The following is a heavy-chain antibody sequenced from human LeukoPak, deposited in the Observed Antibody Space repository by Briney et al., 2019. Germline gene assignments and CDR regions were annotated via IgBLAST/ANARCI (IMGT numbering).Heavy chain of an antibody. CDR2: INAGNGNT. CDR1: GYTFTSYA. D-gene: IGHD3-22*01. CDR3: ARGVLDYDSSSYSLHFDY. V-gene: IGHV1-3*03. Sequence: GASVKVSCKASGYTFTSYAMHWVRQAPGQRLEWMGWINAGNGNTKYSQEFQGRVTITRDTSASTAYMELSSLRSEDMAVYYCARGVLDYDSSSYSLHFDYWGQGTLVTASS. J-gene: IGHJ4*02.